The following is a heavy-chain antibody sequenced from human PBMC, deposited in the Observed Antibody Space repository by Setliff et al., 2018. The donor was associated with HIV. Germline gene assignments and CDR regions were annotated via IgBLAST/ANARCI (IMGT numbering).Heavy chain of an antibody. V-gene: IGHV1-3*01. CDR3: AIGGGDGHPTWVY. CDR2: ISAGGHQT. Sequence: ASVKVSCQASVYSFTTYALHWVRQAPGQGIEWVGWISAGGHQTKYSEKFQDRVTITTDTSASTAYLQLSALRAEDTAVFYCAIGGGDGHPTWVYWGLGTLVTVSS. CDR1: VYSFTTYA. D-gene: IGHD3-16*01. J-gene: IGHJ4*02.